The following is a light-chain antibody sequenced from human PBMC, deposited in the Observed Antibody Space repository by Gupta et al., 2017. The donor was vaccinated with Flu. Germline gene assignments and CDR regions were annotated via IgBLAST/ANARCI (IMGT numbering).Light chain of an antibody. J-gene: IGKJ3*01. Sequence: EIVMTQSPATLSASPGERATLSCRASQSVNSYLAWYQQKPGQAPRLLMYAASTRATGSPARCSGSGDGTEFNLTINSRQSEDFEVYYCQQESKGHPFFTFGHGTKVDVK. CDR3: QQESKGHPFFT. CDR1: QSVNSY. CDR2: AAS. V-gene: IGKV3D-15*01.